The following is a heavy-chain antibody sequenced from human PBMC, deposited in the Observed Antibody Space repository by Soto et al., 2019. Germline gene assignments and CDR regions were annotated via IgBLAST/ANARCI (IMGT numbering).Heavy chain of an antibody. CDR2: ISGSGGST. Sequence: GGSLRLSCAASGFTFSSYAMSWVRQAPGKGLEWVSAISGSGGSTYYADSVKGRFTISRDNSKNTLYLQMNSLRAEDTAVYYCAKDVVVVVGANVYYYHGMDVWGQGTTVTVSS. CDR1: GFTFSSYA. V-gene: IGHV3-23*01. CDR3: AKDVVVVVGANVYYYHGMDV. D-gene: IGHD2-15*01. J-gene: IGHJ6*01.